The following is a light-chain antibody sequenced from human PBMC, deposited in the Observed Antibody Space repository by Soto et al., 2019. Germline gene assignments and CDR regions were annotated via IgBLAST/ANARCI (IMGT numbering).Light chain of an antibody. J-gene: IGKJ4*01. Sequence: EIVLTQSPATLSVSPGERATLSCRASQSFSSNLAWYQQKPGQAPRLLIYGASIRATGIPARFSGSGSGTEFTLTISSLQSEDFAVYYCQQYNTYSSLTFGGGTKVDI. V-gene: IGKV3-15*01. CDR3: QQYNTYSSLT. CDR1: QSFSSN. CDR2: GAS.